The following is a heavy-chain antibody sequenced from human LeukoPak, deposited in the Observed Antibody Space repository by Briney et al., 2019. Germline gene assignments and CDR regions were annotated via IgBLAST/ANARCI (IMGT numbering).Heavy chain of an antibody. CDR1: GYTFTDYY. D-gene: IGHD3-22*01. CDR2: VDPEDGET. J-gene: IGHJ4*02. Sequence: GATVKISCKASGYTFTDYYMHWVQQAPGKGLEWMGRVDPEDGETIYAEKFQGRVTITADTSTDTGYMELSSLRSEDTAVYYCATDAVYYDTNWGQGTLVTVSS. V-gene: IGHV1-69-2*01. CDR3: ATDAVYYDTN.